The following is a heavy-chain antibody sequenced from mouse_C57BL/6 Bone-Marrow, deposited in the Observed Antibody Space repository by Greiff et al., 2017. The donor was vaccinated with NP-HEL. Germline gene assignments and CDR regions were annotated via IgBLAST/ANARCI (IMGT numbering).Heavy chain of an antibody. CDR1: GYTFTSYW. CDR3: ARYYDYAAWFAY. Sequence: QVQLQQPGAELVKPGASVKLSCKASGYTFTSYWMHWVKQRPGRGLEWIGRIDPNSGGTKYNEKFKSKATLTVDKPSSTAYMQLSSLTSEDSAVYYCARYYDYAAWFAYWGQGTLVTVSA. V-gene: IGHV1-72*01. D-gene: IGHD2-4*01. CDR2: IDPNSGGT. J-gene: IGHJ3*01.